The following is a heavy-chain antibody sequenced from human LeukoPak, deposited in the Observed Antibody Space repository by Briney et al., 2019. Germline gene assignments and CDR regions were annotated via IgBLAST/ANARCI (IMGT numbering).Heavy chain of an antibody. CDR2: ISSSGST. Sequence: SETLSLTCTVSGDSISSGDYYWSWIRQPAGKGLEWIGRISSSGSTNYNPSLKSRVTISVDTSKNQFSLKLSSVTAADTAVCFCARGPYSYDSSGAFDIWGQGTMVTVSS. CDR3: ARGPYSYDSSGAFDI. CDR1: GDSISSGDYY. V-gene: IGHV4-61*02. J-gene: IGHJ3*02. D-gene: IGHD3-22*01.